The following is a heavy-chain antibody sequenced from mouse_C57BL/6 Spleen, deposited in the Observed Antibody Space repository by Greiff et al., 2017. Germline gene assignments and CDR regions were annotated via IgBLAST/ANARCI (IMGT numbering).Heavy chain of an antibody. CDR2: IDPSDSET. D-gene: IGHD2-10*01. V-gene: IGHV1-52*01. CDR1: GYTFTSYW. J-gene: IGHJ1*03. CDR3: AREGAYYGNYGQYFDV. Sequence: QVQLQQPGAELVRPGSSVKLSCKASGYTFTSYWMHWVKQRPIQGLEWIGNIDPSDSETHYNQKFKDKATLTVDKSSSTAYMQLSSLTSEDSAVYYCAREGAYYGNYGQYFDVWGTGTTVTVSS.